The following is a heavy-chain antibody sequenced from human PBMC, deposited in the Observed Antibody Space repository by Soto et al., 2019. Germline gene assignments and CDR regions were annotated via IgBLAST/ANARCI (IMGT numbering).Heavy chain of an antibody. V-gene: IGHV4-34*01. CDR2: INHSGST. J-gene: IGHJ4*02. CDR1: GGSFSGYY. D-gene: IGHD2-15*01. Sequence: SETLSLTCAVYGGSFSGYYWSWICQPPGKGLEWIGEINHSGSTNYNPSLKSRVTISVDTSKNQFSLKLSSVTAADTAVYYCARGHCSGGSCYSLPFDYWGQGTLVTVSS. CDR3: ARGHCSGGSCYSLPFDY.